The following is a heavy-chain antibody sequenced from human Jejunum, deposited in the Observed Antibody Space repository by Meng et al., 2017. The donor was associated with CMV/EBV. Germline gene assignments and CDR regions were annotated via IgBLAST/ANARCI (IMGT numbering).Heavy chain of an antibody. CDR1: SSGSY. CDR3: ARWGTYYYDSSGSYFFDY. J-gene: IGHJ4*02. Sequence: SSGSYWGWIRQPPGKGLEWIGSIYGSGSPYYNPSLKSRVTISVDTSKNQFSLKLSSVTAADTAVYYCARWGTYYYDSSGSYFFDYWGQGTLVTVSS. D-gene: IGHD3-22*01. V-gene: IGHV4-38-2*01. CDR2: IYGSGSP.